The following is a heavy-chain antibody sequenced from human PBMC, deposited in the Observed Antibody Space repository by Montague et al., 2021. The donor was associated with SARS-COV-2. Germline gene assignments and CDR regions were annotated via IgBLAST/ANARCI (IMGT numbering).Heavy chain of an antibody. CDR2: FYSVGST. J-gene: IGHJ3*02. CDR3: ARETIPADAFDI. CDR1: GASFGSSY. D-gene: IGHD1-14*01. V-gene: IGHV4-59*12. Sequence: SETLSITCTVSGASFGSSYWGWIRQSPGKGLEWIGYFYSVGSTDYNPSLKSRATISRDTSKNQLSLKVRSVTAADTAVDYCARETIPADAFDIWGQGTMVTVSS.